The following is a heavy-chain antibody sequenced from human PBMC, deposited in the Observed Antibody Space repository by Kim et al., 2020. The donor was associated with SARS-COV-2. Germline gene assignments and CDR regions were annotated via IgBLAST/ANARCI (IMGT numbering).Heavy chain of an antibody. V-gene: IGHV3-30*18. Sequence: GGSLRLSCAASGFTFNNFGMHWVRQAPGKGLEWVAPISYDGSKKYYADSLKGRFTISRDSSKNTLYLQMNSLRPEDTAVYFCAKDKSFFMSTFVGESGGMDVWGQGTTVTVSS. CDR3: AKDKSFFMSTFVGESGGMDV. CDR1: GFTFNNFG. CDR2: ISYDGSKK. J-gene: IGHJ6*02. D-gene: IGHD3-16*01.